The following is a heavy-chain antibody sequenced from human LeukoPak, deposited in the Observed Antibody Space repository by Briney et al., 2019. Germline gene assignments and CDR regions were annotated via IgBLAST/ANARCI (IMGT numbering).Heavy chain of an antibody. CDR2: IIPILGIA. J-gene: IGHJ5*02. CDR1: GGTFSSYA. D-gene: IGHD3-10*01. Sequence: ASVKVSCKASGGTFSSYAISWVRQAPGQGLEWMGRIIPILGIANYAQKFQGGVTITADKSTSTAYMELSSLRSEDTAVYYCARGATMVRGVITGGYNWFDPWGQGTLVTVSS. V-gene: IGHV1-69*04. CDR3: ARGATMVRGVITGGYNWFDP.